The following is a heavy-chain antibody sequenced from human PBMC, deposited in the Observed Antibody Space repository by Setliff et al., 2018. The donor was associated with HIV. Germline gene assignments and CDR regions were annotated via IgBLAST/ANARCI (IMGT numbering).Heavy chain of an antibody. J-gene: IGHJ4*02. CDR2: IYIYNSGST. Sequence: LSETLSLTCSVSGGAFSGYYWSWIRQPPGKVLEWIGYIYIYNSGSTNYNPSLTSRVTISVDPSRNQFSLKLTSVTAADTAVYYCARGGSWLKFDNWGQGTLVTVSS. CDR3: ARGGSWLKFDN. D-gene: IGHD3-22*01. V-gene: IGHV4-59*01. CDR1: GGAFSGYY.